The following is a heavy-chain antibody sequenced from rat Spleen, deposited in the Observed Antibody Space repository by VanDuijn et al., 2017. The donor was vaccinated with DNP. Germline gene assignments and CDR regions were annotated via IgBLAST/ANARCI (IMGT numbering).Heavy chain of an antibody. CDR2: ISYSGTT. CDR3: ARWRIGPHYFDY. CDR1: GYSITSSY. V-gene: IGHV3-1*01. Sequence: EVQLQESGPGLVKPSQSLSLTCSVTGYSITSSYRWSWIREFPGNKMQYIGHISYSGTTNYNPSLKSRISITRDTSKNQFFLHLHSVTTEDTATFYCARWRIGPHYFDYWGQGVMVTVSA. D-gene: IGHD1-11*01. J-gene: IGHJ2*01.